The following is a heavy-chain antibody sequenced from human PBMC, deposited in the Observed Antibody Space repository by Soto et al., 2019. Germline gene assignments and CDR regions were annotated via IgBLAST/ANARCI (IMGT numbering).Heavy chain of an antibody. J-gene: IGHJ4*02. Sequence: PSETLSLTCAVYGGSFSGYYWSWIRQPPGKGLEWIGEINHSGSTNYNPSLKSRVTISVDTSKNQFSLKLSSVTAADTAVYYCARVRYCSGGSCYFDYWGQGTLVTVSS. D-gene: IGHD2-15*01. V-gene: IGHV4-34*01. CDR2: INHSGST. CDR1: GGSFSGYY. CDR3: ARVRYCSGGSCYFDY.